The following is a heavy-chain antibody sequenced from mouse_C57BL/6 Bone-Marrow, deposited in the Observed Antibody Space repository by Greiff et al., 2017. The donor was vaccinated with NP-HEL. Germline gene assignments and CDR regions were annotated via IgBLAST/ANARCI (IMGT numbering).Heavy chain of an antibody. V-gene: IGHV1-61*01. Sequence: QVQLKQPGAELVRPGSSVKLSCKASGYTFTSYWMDWVKQRPGQGLEWIGNIYPSDSETHYNQKFKDKATLTVDKSSSTAYMQLSSLTSEDSAVYYCALTRDAMDYWGQGTSVTVSS. CDR3: ALTRDAMDY. CDR1: GYTFTSYW. CDR2: IYPSDSET. J-gene: IGHJ4*01.